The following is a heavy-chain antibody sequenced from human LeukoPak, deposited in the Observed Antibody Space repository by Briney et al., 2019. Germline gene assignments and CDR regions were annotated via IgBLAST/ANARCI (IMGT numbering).Heavy chain of an antibody. V-gene: IGHV1-69*01. CDR3: ARDLGEYCSGGSCSG. CDR1: GGTFSSYA. D-gene: IGHD2-15*01. CDR2: IIPIFGTA. J-gene: IGHJ4*02. Sequence: ASMTVSCKASGGTFSSYAISWVRQAPGQGLEWVGGIIPIFGTANYAQKFQGRVTITADESTSTAYMELSSLRSEDTAVYYCARDLGEYCSGGSCSGWGQGTLVTVSS.